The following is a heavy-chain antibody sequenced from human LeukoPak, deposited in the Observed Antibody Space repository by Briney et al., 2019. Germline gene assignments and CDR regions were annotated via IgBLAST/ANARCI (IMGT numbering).Heavy chain of an antibody. CDR3: ARDPSGYDYYYGMDV. J-gene: IGHJ6*04. V-gene: IGHV4-38-2*02. D-gene: IGHD5-12*01. CDR2: IYHSGST. Sequence: SETLSLTCAVSGYSISSGYYWGWIRQPPGKGLEWIGSIYHSGSTYYNPSLKSRVTISVDTSKNQFSLKLSSVTAADTAVCYCARDPSGYDYYYGMDVWGKGTTVTVSS. CDR1: GYSISSGYY.